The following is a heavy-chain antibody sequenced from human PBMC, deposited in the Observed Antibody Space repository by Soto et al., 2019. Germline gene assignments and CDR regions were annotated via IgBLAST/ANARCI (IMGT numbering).Heavy chain of an antibody. D-gene: IGHD1-20*01. Sequence: GGALRLSCSASGFTCSSYGMHWVRQAPGKGLEYVSAISSNGGSTYYADSVKGRFTISRDNSKNTLYLQMSSLGAEDTAVYYCSITGGIDYWGQGTLVTVSS. CDR2: ISSNGGST. CDR1: GFTCSSYG. CDR3: SITGGIDY. J-gene: IGHJ4*02. V-gene: IGHV3-64D*06.